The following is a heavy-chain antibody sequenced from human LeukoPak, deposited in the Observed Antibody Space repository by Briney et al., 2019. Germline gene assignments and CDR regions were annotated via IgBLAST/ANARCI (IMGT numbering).Heavy chain of an antibody. V-gene: IGHV3-49*04. CDR2: IRSKAYGGTT. Sequence: GGSLRLSCAASGFIFSNYGMNWVRQAPGKGLEWVGFIRSKAYGGTTEYAASVKGRFTISRDDSKSIAYLQMNSLKTEDTAVYYCTRAADDFWSGYFDYYYYYGMDVWGQGTTVTVSS. CDR1: GFIFSNYG. J-gene: IGHJ6*02. D-gene: IGHD3-3*01. CDR3: TRAADDFWSGYFDYYYYYGMDV.